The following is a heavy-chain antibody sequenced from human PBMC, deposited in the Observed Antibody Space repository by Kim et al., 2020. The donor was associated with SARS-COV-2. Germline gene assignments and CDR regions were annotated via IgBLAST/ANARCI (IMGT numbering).Heavy chain of an antibody. CDR2: ISGSGGST. V-gene: IGHV3-23*01. Sequence: GGSLRLSCAASGFTFSSYAMSWVRQAPGKGLEWVSAISGSGGSTYYADSVKGRFTISRDNSKNTLYLQMNSLRAEDTAVYYCAKDPGVYCGGDCYGYWGQGTLVTVSS. CDR3: AKDPGVYCGGDCYGY. J-gene: IGHJ4*02. D-gene: IGHD2-21*01. CDR1: GFTFSSYA.